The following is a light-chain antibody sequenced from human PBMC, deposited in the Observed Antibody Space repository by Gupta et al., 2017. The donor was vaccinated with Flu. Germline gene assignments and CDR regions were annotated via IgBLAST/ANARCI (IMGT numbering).Light chain of an antibody. CDR3: CLYIGSNTYV. CDR1: SSDVGSYNR. Sequence: QSALTQPPSVSGSAGQSVTISCTVTSSDVGSYNRVSCYQQPPGTAPRLMIYEVSHRPSGVPDRFSGSKSGNTASLTISGLQAEDEADYYCCLYIGSNTYVVGTGTKVTVL. CDR2: EVS. J-gene: IGLJ1*01. V-gene: IGLV2-18*01.